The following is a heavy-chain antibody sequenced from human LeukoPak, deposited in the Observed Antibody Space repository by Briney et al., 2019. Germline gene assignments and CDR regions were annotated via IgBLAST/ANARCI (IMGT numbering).Heavy chain of an antibody. J-gene: IGHJ5*01. CDR3: ARDLWNFYDDSGYNGDFDS. Sequence: ASVKVSCKATSRISWVRQAPGQGLEWMGWIGTYGGDTYYAQKFQGRITVTTDTSTSTVYMELRNLRSDDTAVYYCARDLWNFYDDSGYNGDFDSWGQGTLVTVSS. D-gene: IGHD3-22*01. CDR1: TSR. V-gene: IGHV1-18*01. CDR2: IGTYGGDT.